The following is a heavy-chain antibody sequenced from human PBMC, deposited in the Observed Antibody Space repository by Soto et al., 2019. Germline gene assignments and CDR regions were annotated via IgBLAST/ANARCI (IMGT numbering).Heavy chain of an antibody. Sequence: EAQLVESGGGFVQPGGSLRLSCVASGFSFNNAYMNWVRQAPGKGLEWVGRIITNADGGTTDYAAPVKGRFTISRDDSKNTLNLQMNSLITEDTAVYYCTTGGISGSRWWYWGFDVWGPGTTVTVSS. V-gene: IGHV3-15*07. CDR3: TTGGISGSRWWYWGFDV. CDR1: GFSFNNAY. CDR2: IITNADGGTT. D-gene: IGHD2-15*01. J-gene: IGHJ6*02.